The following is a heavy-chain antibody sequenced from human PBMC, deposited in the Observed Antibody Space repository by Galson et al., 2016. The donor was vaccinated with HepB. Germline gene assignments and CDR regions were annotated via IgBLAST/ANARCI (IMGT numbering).Heavy chain of an antibody. CDR3: VGSGSQAH. CDR2: VNGNGIVT. J-gene: IGHJ4*02. CDR1: GFTFTSYW. V-gene: IGHV3-74*01. D-gene: IGHD1-26*01. Sequence: SLRLSCAASGFTFTSYWMHWVRQAPGEGLEWVSHVNGNGIVTFYADSVKGRFTIFRDNAQNTGYLQMNSLRAEDTAVYYCVGSGSQAHWGQGTLVTVSS.